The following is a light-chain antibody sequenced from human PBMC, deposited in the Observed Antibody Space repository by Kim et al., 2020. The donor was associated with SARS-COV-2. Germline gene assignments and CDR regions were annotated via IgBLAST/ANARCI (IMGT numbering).Light chain of an antibody. CDR2: DVS. J-gene: IGLJ2*01. Sequence: GQSVTISCTGTSNDVGGYNYVSWYQQHPGKAPKLRIYDVSKWPSGVPDRFSGSKSGNTASLTISGLQAEDEADYYCCSYAGSYTLVFGGGTQLTVL. CDR3: CSYAGSYTLV. CDR1: SNDVGGYNY. V-gene: IGLV2-11*03.